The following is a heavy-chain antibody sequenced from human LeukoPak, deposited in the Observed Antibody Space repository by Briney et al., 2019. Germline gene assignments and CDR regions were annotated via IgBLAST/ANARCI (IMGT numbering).Heavy chain of an antibody. V-gene: IGHV4-39*07. CDR1: GGSITSSSFY. Sequence: SETLSLTCTVSGGSITSSSFYWGWIRQPPGKGLEWIGTIYYNGITYYNPSLKSRVTLSVDTSKNQFSLKLSSVTAADTAVYYCARERRFTRYGDYINYYYYYMDVWGKGTTVTVSS. CDR2: IYYNGIT. J-gene: IGHJ6*03. CDR3: ARERRFTRYGDYINYYYYYMDV. D-gene: IGHD4-17*01.